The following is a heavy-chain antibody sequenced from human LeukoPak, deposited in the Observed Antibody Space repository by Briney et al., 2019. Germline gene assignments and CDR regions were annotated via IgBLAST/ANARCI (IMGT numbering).Heavy chain of an antibody. CDR3: AHRDAYNIGWYYFDS. V-gene: IGHV2-5*01. J-gene: IGHJ4*02. CDR1: RFSLSTSGVG. D-gene: IGHD6-19*01. CDR2: IYWNDDK. Sequence: SGPTLVNPTQTLTLTCTFSRFSLSTSGVGVGWIRQPPGRALEWLALIYWNDDKRYSPSLKSRLTITKDTSKNQVVLTMTNMDPVDTATYYYAHRDAYNIGWYYFDSWGQGTLVTVSS.